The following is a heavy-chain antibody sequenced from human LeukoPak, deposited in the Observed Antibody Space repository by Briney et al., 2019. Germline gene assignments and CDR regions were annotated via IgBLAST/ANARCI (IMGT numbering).Heavy chain of an antibody. CDR1: GGSIISSY. Sequence: SETLSLTCTFSGGSIISSYWTWSRQPPGKGVEWSLYIYTSGRTDYNHSLKSRLTISVDTSKNPFSLKLTSVTDADTALYYCARQLAAPGNYYYYMDVWGKGTTVTVSS. V-gene: IGHV4-4*09. CDR3: ARQLAAPGNYYYYMDV. J-gene: IGHJ6*03. CDR2: IYTSGRT. D-gene: IGHD6-13*01.